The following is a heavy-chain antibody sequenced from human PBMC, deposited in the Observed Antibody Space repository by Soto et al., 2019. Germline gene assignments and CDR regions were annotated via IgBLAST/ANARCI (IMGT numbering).Heavy chain of an antibody. CDR1: GGSISSTNYW. CDR2: IYHSGGT. Sequence: SETLSLTCTVSGGSISSTNYWWSWIRQPPGKGLEWIGNIYHSGGTNYNPSLKSRVTISVDTSKNQFSLNLSSVTAADTAVYYCARDTSPYYYDSRGDYWGQGTQVTVSS. CDR3: ARDTSPYYYDSRGDY. J-gene: IGHJ4*02. V-gene: IGHV4-30-4*01. D-gene: IGHD3-22*01.